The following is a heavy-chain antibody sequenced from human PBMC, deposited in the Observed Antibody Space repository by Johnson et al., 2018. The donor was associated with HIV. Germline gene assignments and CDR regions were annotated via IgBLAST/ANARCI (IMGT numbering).Heavy chain of an antibody. Sequence: QVQLVESGGGVVQPGRSLRLSCAASGFTFSSYGMHWVRQAPCKGLEWVAVIWYDGSNKYYADSVKGRFTISRDNPKNTLYLQMNSLRAEDTAVYYYAECLNWGVDAFELWGQGTMVTVSS. D-gene: IGHD7-27*01. J-gene: IGHJ3*01. CDR2: IWYDGSNK. CDR1: GFTFSSYG. V-gene: IGHV3-33*06. CDR3: AECLNWGVDAFEL.